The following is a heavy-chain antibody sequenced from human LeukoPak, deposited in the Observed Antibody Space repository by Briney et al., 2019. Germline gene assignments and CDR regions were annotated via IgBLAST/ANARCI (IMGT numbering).Heavy chain of an antibody. J-gene: IGHJ3*02. CDR3: ASQVVTTPVGAFDI. Sequence: GGSLRLSCAASGFTFSSYWMSWVRQAPGKGLEWVANIKQDGSEKYYVDSVKGRFTISRDNAKNSLYLQMNSLRAEDTAVYYCASQVVTTPVGAFDIWGQGTMVTVSS. D-gene: IGHD4-23*01. CDR2: IKQDGSEK. V-gene: IGHV3-7*01. CDR1: GFTFSSYW.